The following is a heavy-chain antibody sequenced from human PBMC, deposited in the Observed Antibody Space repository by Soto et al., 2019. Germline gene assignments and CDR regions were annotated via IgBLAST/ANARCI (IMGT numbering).Heavy chain of an antibody. V-gene: IGHV1-8*01. D-gene: IGHD6-13*01. CDR1: GYTFINFD. CDR3: ARMASAGTLNWFDP. Sequence: QVQLVQSGAEVKEPGASVRVSCKASGYTFINFDISWVRQATGQGLEWMGWMTPGSGKTGYASKFQGRVSMTRDASTSTAHLELSSLTSEDTAVYYCARMASAGTLNWFDPRGQGTLVTVSS. CDR2: MTPGSGKT. J-gene: IGHJ5*02.